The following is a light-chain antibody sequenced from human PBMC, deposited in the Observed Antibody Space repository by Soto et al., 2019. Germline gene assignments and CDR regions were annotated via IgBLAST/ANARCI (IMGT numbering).Light chain of an antibody. CDR2: DAS. CDR3: PQRSNWPRGT. J-gene: IGKJ2*01. Sequence: EIVLTQSPATLSLSPGERATLSCRASQSVGSYLGWYQHKPGQAPRLLIYDASNRAPGIPARFSGSGSGTDFTLTISSLEPEDFAVYYCPQRSNWPRGTFGQGTKLEIK. CDR1: QSVGSY. V-gene: IGKV3-11*01.